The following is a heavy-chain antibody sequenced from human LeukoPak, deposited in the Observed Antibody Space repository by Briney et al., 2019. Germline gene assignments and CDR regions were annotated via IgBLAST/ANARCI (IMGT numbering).Heavy chain of an antibody. J-gene: IGHJ4*02. CDR1: GVSISSYF. D-gene: IGHD1-14*01. V-gene: IGHV4-4*07. Sequence: SETLSLTCTVSGVSISSYFWSWVRQAAGKGLEWIGRIYTSGSTKYNPSLQSRVTMSLDTSKKQLSLNLGSVTAADTAVYYCARAGTSGGLCDYWGQGILVTVSS. CDR3: ARAGTSGGLCDY. CDR2: IYTSGST.